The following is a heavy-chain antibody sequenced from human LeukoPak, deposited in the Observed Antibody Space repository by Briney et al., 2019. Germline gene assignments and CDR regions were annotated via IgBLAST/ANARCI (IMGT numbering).Heavy chain of an antibody. D-gene: IGHD3-22*01. CDR2: LAYSGST. CDR3: ASSTSYYYDTSGYFEY. CDR1: GGFIGSSSFY. V-gene: IGHV4-39*01. J-gene: IGHJ4*02. Sequence: SETLSLTCTVSGGFIGSSSFYWAWIRQTPGKGLEWIGSLAYSGSTYYKSSLKSRVALSVDAAKKEFSLDLTSVTAADTALLFCASSTSYYYDTSGYFEYWGQGILVTVSS.